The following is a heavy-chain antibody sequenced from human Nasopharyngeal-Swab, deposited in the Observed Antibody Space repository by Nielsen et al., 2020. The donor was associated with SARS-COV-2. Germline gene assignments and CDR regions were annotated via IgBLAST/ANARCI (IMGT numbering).Heavy chain of an antibody. J-gene: IGHJ4*01. CDR2: IYYSVNT. CDR1: GASISSSNYY. V-gene: IGHV4-39*01. D-gene: IGHD6-19*01. Sequence: ETLSLTCTGAGASISSSNYYWGWIGQPPGKGLECSGTIYYSVNTDFNPAPKSRVSMSVVTSKHQFSRTVGSVPSADTALYYCARHSSGWSFDYWDHGTLVTVSS. CDR3: ARHSSGWSFDY.